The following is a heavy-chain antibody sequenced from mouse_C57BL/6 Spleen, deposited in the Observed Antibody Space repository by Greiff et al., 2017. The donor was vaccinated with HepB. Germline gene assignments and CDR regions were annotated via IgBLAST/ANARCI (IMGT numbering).Heavy chain of an antibody. D-gene: IGHD1-1*01. J-gene: IGHJ1*03. CDR1: GYTFTSYW. Sequence: QVQLQQPGAELARPGTSVKLSCKASGYTFTSYWMHWVKQRPGQGLEWIGVIDPSDSYTNYNQKFKGKATLTVDTSSSTAYMQLSSLTSEDSAVYYCARGYGSSYGYFDVWGTGTTVTVSS. CDR2: IDPSDSYT. CDR3: ARGYGSSYGYFDV. V-gene: IGHV1-59*01.